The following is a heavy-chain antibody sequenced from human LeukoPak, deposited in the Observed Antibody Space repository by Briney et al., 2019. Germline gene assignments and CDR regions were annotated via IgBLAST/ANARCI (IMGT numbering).Heavy chain of an antibody. J-gene: IGHJ5*02. CDR1: GYTFTSYG. D-gene: IGHD3-3*01. CDR3: ARAGNRFWSGYYTGIWFDP. Sequence: ASVKVSCKASGYTFTSYGISWVRQAPGQGLEWMGWISAYNGNTNYAQKLQGRVTMTTDTSTSTAYMELRSLRSDDTAVYYCARAGNRFWSGYYTGIWFDPWGQGILVTVSS. CDR2: ISAYNGNT. V-gene: IGHV1-18*01.